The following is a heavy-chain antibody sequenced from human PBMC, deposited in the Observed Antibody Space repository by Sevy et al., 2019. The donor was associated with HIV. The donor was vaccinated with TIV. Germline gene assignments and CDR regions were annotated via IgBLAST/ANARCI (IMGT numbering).Heavy chain of an antibody. J-gene: IGHJ2*01. CDR1: GFTFSSYA. D-gene: IGHD2-15*01. CDR3: AKAAIVVVVAARFWYFDL. V-gene: IGHV3-23*01. Sequence: GESLKISCAASGFTFSSYAMSWVRQAPGKGLEWVSAISGSGGSTYYADSVKGRFTISRDNSKNTLYLQMNSLRAEETAVYYCAKAAIVVVVAARFWYFDLWGRGTLVTVSS. CDR2: ISGSGGST.